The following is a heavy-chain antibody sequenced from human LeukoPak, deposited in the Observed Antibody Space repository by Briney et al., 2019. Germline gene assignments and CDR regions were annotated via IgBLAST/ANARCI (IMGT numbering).Heavy chain of an antibody. D-gene: IGHD3-10*01. CDR2: INHSGST. CDR1: GGSFSGYY. Sequence: PSETLSLTCAVYGGSFSGYYWSWIRQPPGKGLEWIGEINHSGSTNYNPSLKSRVTISVDTSKNQFSLKLSSVTAADTAVYYCGKSRRGSGSFLPNWFDPLGQGTLVTVSS. CDR3: GKSRRGSGSFLPNWFDP. V-gene: IGHV4-34*01. J-gene: IGHJ5*02.